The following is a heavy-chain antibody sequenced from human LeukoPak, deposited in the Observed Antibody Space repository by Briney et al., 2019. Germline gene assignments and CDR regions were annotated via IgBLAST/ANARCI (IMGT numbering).Heavy chain of an antibody. D-gene: IGHD4-17*01. CDR2: IYYSGST. Sequence: SETLSLTCTVSGGSISSSSYYWGWIRQPPGKGLEWIGSIYYSGSTYYNPSLKSRVTISVDTSKNQFSLKLSSVTAAETAVYYCARDLRHFRPLYGDSDYWGQGTLVTVSS. J-gene: IGHJ4*02. CDR1: GGSISSSSYY. CDR3: ARDLRHFRPLYGDSDY. V-gene: IGHV4-39*07.